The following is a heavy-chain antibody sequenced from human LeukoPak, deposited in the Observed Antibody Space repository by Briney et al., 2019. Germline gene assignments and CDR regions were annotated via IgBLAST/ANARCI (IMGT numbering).Heavy chain of an antibody. D-gene: IGHD2/OR15-2a*01. CDR2: LSDSGVTT. Sequence: GGSLRLSCAASGFTFSDSAMTWVRQAPGKGLEWVSGLSDSGVTTYYADSVKGRFTISRDNAKNTLYLQMNSLRAEDTAIYYCAKQRGIYMYRPFEDWGQGTLVTVSS. V-gene: IGHV3-23*01. J-gene: IGHJ4*02. CDR1: GFTFSDSA. CDR3: AKQRGIYMYRPFED.